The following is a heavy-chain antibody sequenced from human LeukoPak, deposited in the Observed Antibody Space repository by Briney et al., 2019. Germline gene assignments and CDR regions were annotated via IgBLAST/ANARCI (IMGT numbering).Heavy chain of an antibody. CDR3: AKAEAVAGYPGPIDY. CDR1: GFTFSSYA. D-gene: IGHD6-19*01. CDR2: ISGSGGST. Sequence: GGSLRLSCAASGFTFSSYAMSWVRQAPGKGLEWVSAISGSGGSTYYADSVKGRFTISRDNSKNTLYLQMNSLRAEDTAVYYCAKAEAVAGYPGPIDYWGQGTLVTVSS. J-gene: IGHJ4*02. V-gene: IGHV3-23*01.